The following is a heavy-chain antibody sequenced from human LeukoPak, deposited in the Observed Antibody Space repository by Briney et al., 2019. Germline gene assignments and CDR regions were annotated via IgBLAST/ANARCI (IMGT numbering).Heavy chain of an antibody. CDR3: AAVTYYDILTGYYPFDY. Sequence: SVKVSCKASGFTFTSSAMQWVRQARGQRLEWIGWVVVGSGNTNYAQKFQERVTITRDMSTSTAYMELSSLRSEDTAVYYCAAVTYYDILTGYYPFDYWGQGTLVTVSS. CDR1: GFTFTSSA. CDR2: VVVGSGNT. J-gene: IGHJ4*02. V-gene: IGHV1-58*02. D-gene: IGHD3-9*01.